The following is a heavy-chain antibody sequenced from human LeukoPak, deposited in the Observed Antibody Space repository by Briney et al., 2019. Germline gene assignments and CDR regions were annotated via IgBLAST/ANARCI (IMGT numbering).Heavy chain of an antibody. D-gene: IGHD3-22*01. CDR2: IKQDGREK. Sequence: GGSLRLSCAASGFTFSSYSMNWVRQAPGKGLEWVANIKQDGREKYYVDSVKGRFTISRDNAKNSLFLQMNSLRAEDTAVYYCARRRDSDSPLFQHWGQGTLVTVSS. V-gene: IGHV3-7*01. J-gene: IGHJ1*01. CDR3: ARRRDSDSPLFQH. CDR1: GFTFSSYS.